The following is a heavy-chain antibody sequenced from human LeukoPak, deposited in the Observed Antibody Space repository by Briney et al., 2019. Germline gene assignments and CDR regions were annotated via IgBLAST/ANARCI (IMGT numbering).Heavy chain of an antibody. CDR3: ATPGSGIWCFDY. J-gene: IGHJ4*02. D-gene: IGHD6-13*01. Sequence: PGGSLRLSCAASGFTFSTYWMSWVRQAPGKGLEWVASIKQDGSEKYYVDSVKGRFTISRDNAKNSVYLQMTSLRAEDTAVYYCATPGSGIWCFDYWGQGTLVTVSS. V-gene: IGHV3-7*01. CDR2: IKQDGSEK. CDR1: GFTFSTYW.